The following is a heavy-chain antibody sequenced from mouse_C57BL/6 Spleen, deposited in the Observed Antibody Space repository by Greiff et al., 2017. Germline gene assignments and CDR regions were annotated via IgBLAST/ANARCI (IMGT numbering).Heavy chain of an antibody. J-gene: IGHJ3*01. Sequence: QVQLQQSGAELVKPGASVKMSCKASGYTFTSYWITWVKQRPGQGLEWIGDIYPGSGSTNYNEKFKSKATLTVDTSSSTAYMQLSSLTSEDSAVYYCAKGGGSSYSWFAYWGQGTLVTVSA. CDR3: AKGGGSSYSWFAY. CDR2: IYPGSGST. V-gene: IGHV1-55*01. CDR1: GYTFTSYW. D-gene: IGHD1-1*01.